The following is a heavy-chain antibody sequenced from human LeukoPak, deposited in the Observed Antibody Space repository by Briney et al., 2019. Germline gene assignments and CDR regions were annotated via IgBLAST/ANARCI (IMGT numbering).Heavy chain of an antibody. CDR3: ANYEGGPLDY. CDR2: ISYDGSNK. J-gene: IGHJ4*02. V-gene: IGHV3-30-3*01. CDR1: GFTFSSYA. D-gene: IGHD3-16*01. Sequence: GGSLRLSCAASGFTFSSYAMHWVRQAPGKGLEWVAVISYDGSNKYYADSVKGRFTISRDNSKNTLYLQMNSLRAEDTAVYYCANYEGGPLDYWGQGTLVTVSS.